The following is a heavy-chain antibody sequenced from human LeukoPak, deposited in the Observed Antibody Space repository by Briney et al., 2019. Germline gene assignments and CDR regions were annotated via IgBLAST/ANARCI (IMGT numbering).Heavy chain of an antibody. V-gene: IGHV3-43D*03. J-gene: IGHJ4*02. CDR1: GFTFDDYA. Sequence: HPGGSLRLSCAASGFTFDDYAMHWVRHAPGKGLEWVSLISWDGGSTYYADSVKGRFTISRDNSKNSLYLQMNSLRAEDTAVYYCARRAGAYSHPYDYWGQGTLVTVSS. D-gene: IGHD4/OR15-4a*01. CDR2: ISWDGGST. CDR3: ARRAGAYSHPYDY.